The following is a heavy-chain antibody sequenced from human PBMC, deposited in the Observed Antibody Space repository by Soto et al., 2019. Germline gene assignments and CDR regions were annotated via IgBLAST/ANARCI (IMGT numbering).Heavy chain of an antibody. Sequence: SWIRQPPGKGLEWIGYIYYSGSTNYNPSLKSRVTISVDTSKNQFSLKLSSVTAADTAVYYCARRYGGNLDYWGQGTLVTVSS. D-gene: IGHD1-26*01. CDR2: IYYSGST. V-gene: IGHV4-59*08. J-gene: IGHJ4*02. CDR3: ARRYGGNLDY.